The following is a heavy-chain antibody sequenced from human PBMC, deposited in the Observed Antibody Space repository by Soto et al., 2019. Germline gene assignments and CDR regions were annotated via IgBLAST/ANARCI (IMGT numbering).Heavy chain of an antibody. CDR1: GFTFGNAW. CDR2: IKSKTDGGTT. J-gene: IGHJ4*02. D-gene: IGHD1-26*01. V-gene: IGHV3-15*07. CDR3: TTVWFSGSYWAGNY. Sequence: GGSLRLSCAASGFTFGNAWMNWVRQAPGKGLEWVGRIKSKTDGGTTDYAAPVKGRFTISRDDSKNTLYLQMNSLKTEDTAVYYCTTVWFSGSYWAGNYWGQGTLVTVSS.